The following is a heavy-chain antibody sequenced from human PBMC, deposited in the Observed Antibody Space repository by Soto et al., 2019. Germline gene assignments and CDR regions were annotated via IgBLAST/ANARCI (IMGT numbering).Heavy chain of an antibody. CDR1: GGFVTSGSYY. D-gene: IGHD1-1*01. J-gene: IGHJ3*02. CDR3: APVGRGTATTVVDAFEI. Sequence: QVQLQQWGAGLLKPSETLSLTCAVYGGFVTSGSYYWSWIRQPPGKGLEWIGEMSHSGGTHFNPSLRSRVTIPVDTSKNQLPLKMSSVTAADPALYYCAPVGRGTATTVVDAFEIWGTWTMVTVSS. V-gene: IGHV4-34*01. CDR2: MSHSGGT.